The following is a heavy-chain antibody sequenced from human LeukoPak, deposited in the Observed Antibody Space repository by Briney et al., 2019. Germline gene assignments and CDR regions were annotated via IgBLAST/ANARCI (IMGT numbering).Heavy chain of an antibody. CDR3: AKERGSSGYFDY. CDR1: GFTFSSYG. V-gene: IGHV3-30*18. D-gene: IGHD6-6*01. Sequence: GGSLGLSCAASGFTFSSYGMHWVRQAPGKGLEWVAVISYDGSNKYYADSVKGRFTISRDNSKNTLYLQMNSLRAEDTAVYYCAKERGSSGYFDYWGQGTLVTVSS. CDR2: ISYDGSNK. J-gene: IGHJ4*02.